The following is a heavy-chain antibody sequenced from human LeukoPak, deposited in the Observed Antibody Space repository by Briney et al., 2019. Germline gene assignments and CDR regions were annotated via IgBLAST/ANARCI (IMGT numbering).Heavy chain of an antibody. CDR1: GGSISSSNYY. Sequence: PSETLSLTRTVSGGSISSSNYYWGWIRQPPGKGLEWIGSIYYSGSTYYNPSLKSRVTISVDTSKNQFSLKLSSVTAADTAVYYCARHEWFGESGYYWGQGTLVTVSS. V-gene: IGHV4-39*01. J-gene: IGHJ4*02. CDR3: ARHEWFGESGYY. CDR2: IYYSGST. D-gene: IGHD3-10*01.